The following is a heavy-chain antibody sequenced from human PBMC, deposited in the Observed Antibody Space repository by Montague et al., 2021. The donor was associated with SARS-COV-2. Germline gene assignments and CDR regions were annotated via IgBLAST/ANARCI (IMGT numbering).Heavy chain of an antibody. V-gene: IGHV4-59*01. CDR2: IYHSGST. CDR3: ARVHYYTGYVDS. CDR1: GGSMRDYY. D-gene: IGHD3-22*01. J-gene: IGHJ4*02. Sequence: SETLSLTCTVSGGSMRDYYWSWIRQPPGEGLEWIGYIYHSGSTDXNSSLNSRVTLSLDTSKNQFSLNLRSVTAADTAFYYCARVHYYTGYVDSWGQGTLVSVSS.